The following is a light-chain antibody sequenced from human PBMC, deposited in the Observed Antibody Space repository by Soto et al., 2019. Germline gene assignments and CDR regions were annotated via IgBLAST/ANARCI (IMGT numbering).Light chain of an antibody. CDR2: KAS. J-gene: IGKJ1*01. CDR3: QHFYRYQWT. CDR1: QSVDTC. Sequence: DIQMTQSPSTLSASVGERVTITCRASQSVDTCLAWYQQKPGKAPHLLIYKASSLETGVPSRFSGSGSVPEFTLTISSLQPDVFATYYCQHFYRYQWTFGQVTKVEIK. V-gene: IGKV1-5*03.